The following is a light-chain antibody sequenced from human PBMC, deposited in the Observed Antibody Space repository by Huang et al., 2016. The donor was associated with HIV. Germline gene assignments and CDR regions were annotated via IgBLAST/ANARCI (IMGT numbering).Light chain of an antibody. CDR2: DAS. V-gene: IGKV3-11*01. Sequence: EIVFTQSPATLSLSPGARATLSCRASQSVSSYLAWYQQKPGQAPRLLIDDASSRATGIPARFSGSGSGTDFTLTISSLEPEDFAVYYCQQRSNWPRTFGQGTKVEIK. CDR3: QQRSNWPRT. J-gene: IGKJ1*01. CDR1: QSVSSY.